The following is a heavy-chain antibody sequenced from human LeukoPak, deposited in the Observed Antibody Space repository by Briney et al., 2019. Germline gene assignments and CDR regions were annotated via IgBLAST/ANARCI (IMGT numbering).Heavy chain of an antibody. CDR1: GFTFDTCG. CDR2: IRYEGSNK. J-gene: IGHJ4*02. CDR3: ARPMEGYSGSGRWYFDY. Sequence: PGGSLRLSCAASGFTFDTCGMHWVRQAPGKGLEWVAFIRYEGSNKYYADSVTGRFTISRDNAKNSLYLEMNSLRAEDTAVYYCARPMEGYSGSGRWYFDYWGQGSLVAVSS. V-gene: IGHV3-30*02. D-gene: IGHD3-10*01.